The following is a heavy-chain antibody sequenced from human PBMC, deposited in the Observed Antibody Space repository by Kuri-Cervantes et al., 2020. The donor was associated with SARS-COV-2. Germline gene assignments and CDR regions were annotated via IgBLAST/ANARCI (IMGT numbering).Heavy chain of an antibody. CDR3: ARSTPSRRLVVISQGGALDI. V-gene: IGHV1-2*04. J-gene: IGHJ3*02. CDR2: INPNSGGT. Sequence: ASVKVSCKASGYTFTGYYMHWVRQAPGQGLEWMGWINPNSGGTNYAQKFQGWVTMTRDTSISTVCMELSRLRSDDTAVYYCARSTPSRRLVVISQGGALDIWGQGTMVTVSS. CDR1: GYTFTGYY. D-gene: IGHD3-22*01.